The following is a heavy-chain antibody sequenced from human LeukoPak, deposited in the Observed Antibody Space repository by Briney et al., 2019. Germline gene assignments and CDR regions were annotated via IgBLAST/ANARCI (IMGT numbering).Heavy chain of an antibody. D-gene: IGHD3-9*01. CDR2: ISGSGGST. V-gene: IGHV3-23*01. J-gene: IGHJ4*02. CDR1: GFTFSSYA. Sequence: GSLLLSCAASGFTFSSYAMSWVRQAPGKGLEWVSAISGSGGSTYYADSVKGRFTIARDNSKNTLYLQMNSLRAEDTAVYYCAKDPQVLRYFDWFSVSYFDYWGQGTLVTVSS. CDR3: AKDPQVLRYFDWFSVSYFDY.